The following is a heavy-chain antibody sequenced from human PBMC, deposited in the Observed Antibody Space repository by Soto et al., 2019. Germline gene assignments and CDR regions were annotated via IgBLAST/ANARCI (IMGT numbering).Heavy chain of an antibody. CDR2: IYYSGST. J-gene: IGHJ4*02. V-gene: IGHV4-30-4*01. D-gene: IGHD5-18*01. CDR1: GGSISSGDYY. CDR3: ARVRGYSYVPEYYFDY. Sequence: PSETLSLTCTVSGGSISSGDYYWSWIRQPSGKGLEWIGYIYYSGSTYYNPSLKSRVTISVDTSKNQFSLKLSSVTAADTAVYYCARVRGYSYVPEYYFDYWGQGTMVTASS.